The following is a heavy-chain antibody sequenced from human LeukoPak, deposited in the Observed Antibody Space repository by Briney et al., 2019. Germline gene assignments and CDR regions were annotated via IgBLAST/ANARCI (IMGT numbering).Heavy chain of an antibody. J-gene: IGHJ3*02. D-gene: IGHD1-14*01. CDR2: ISSSSSYI. CDR1: GFTFSSYS. Sequence: GGSLRLSCAASGFTFSSYSMNWVRQAPGKGLEWVSSISSSSSYIYYADSVKGRFTISRDNAKNSLYLQMNSLRAEDTAVYYCAGVMENPDAFDIWGQGTMVTVSS. CDR3: AGVMENPDAFDI. V-gene: IGHV3-21*01.